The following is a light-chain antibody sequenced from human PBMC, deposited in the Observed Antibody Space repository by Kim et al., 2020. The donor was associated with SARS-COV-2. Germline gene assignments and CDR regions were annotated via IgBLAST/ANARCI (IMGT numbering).Light chain of an antibody. CDR1: QSVSRY. Sequence: SPGERATLSCRASQSVSRYLAWYQQKPGQAPRLLIYDASNRATGIPARFSGSGSGTDFTLTISRLEPEDSAVYYCQQRSKWPQATFGGGTKVDIK. V-gene: IGKV3-11*01. CDR2: DAS. J-gene: IGKJ4*01. CDR3: QQRSKWPQAT.